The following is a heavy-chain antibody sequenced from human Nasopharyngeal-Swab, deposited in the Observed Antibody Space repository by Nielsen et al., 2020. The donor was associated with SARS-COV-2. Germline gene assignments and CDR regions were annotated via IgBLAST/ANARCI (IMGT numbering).Heavy chain of an antibody. J-gene: IGHJ4*02. V-gene: IGHV4-59*08. D-gene: IGHD3-22*01. Sequence: WLRQPPGEGLEWIGYIYYSGNTNYNPSLKSRVTISIDTSKNQFSLKLSSVTAADTAVYYCARLTYYYDSSGYTNTHPDYWGQGTLVTVSS. CDR2: IYYSGNT. CDR3: ARLTYYYDSSGYTNTHPDY.